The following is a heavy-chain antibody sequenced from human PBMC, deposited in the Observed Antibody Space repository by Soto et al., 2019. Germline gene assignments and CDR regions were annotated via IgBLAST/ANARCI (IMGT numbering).Heavy chain of an antibody. D-gene: IGHD1-1*01. CDR2: IHPHNGLT. CDR3: ATLALGVTMLEHYFTL. Sequence: QVLLVQSGAEVKKPGASVKVSCRASGYSITDYYLRWVRQAPGRGLEWMAWIHPHNGLTHYAQNFQGRVTLTRETSTNPVFIEMTRLKSDDTAVYYCATLALGVTMLEHYFTLWGQGTPVTVAS. CDR1: GYSITDYY. V-gene: IGHV1-2*02. J-gene: IGHJ4*02.